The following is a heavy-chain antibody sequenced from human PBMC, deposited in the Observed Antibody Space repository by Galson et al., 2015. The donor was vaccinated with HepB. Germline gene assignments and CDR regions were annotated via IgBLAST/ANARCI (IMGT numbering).Heavy chain of an antibody. V-gene: IGHV3-23*01. CDR1: GFIFRHHA. J-gene: IGHJ5*02. D-gene: IGHD3-3*01. Sequence: SLRLSCAGSGFIFRHHAMAWIRQAPGKGLEWVSGINGRGPTRSYSDAVKGSFSISRDNSKDTVFLQMDNLRAEDTAVYYCVKEVSWFGVDWFDPWGQGALVTVS. CDR2: INGRGPTR. CDR3: VKEVSWFGVDWFDP.